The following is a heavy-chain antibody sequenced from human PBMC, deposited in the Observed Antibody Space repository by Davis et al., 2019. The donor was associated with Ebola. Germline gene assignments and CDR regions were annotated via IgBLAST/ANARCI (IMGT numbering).Heavy chain of an antibody. CDR3: ASLRRTITGMDDSFDI. V-gene: IGHV5-51*01. Sequence: GQSLKISCKASGNSFTSHWIGWVRQMPGKGLEWMGIIYTGDSDTRYSPSFRGQVTISADKSTKTAFLQWSSLKASDTAMYYCASLRRTITGMDDSFDIWGQGTMVTVSS. CDR1: GNSFTSHW. CDR2: IYTGDSDT. D-gene: IGHD2-8*02. J-gene: IGHJ3*02.